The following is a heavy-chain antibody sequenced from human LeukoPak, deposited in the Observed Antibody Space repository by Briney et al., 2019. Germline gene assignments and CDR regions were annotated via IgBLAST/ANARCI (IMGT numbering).Heavy chain of an antibody. J-gene: IGHJ4*02. D-gene: IGHD5-12*01. CDR1: GFTVSSNY. V-gene: IGHV3-53*01. CDR2: IYSGGST. CDR3: AREKYSGYGGHRAFDY. Sequence: GGSLRLSCAASGFTVSSNYMSWVRQAPGKGLEWVSVIYSGGSTYYADSVKGRFTISRDNSKNTLYLQMNSLRAEDTAVYYCAREKYSGYGGHRAFDYWGQGTLVTVSS.